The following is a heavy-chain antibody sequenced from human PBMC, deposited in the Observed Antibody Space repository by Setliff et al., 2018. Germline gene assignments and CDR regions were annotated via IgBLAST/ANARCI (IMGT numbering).Heavy chain of an antibody. J-gene: IGHJ3*02. CDR3: ARGGKWELLNADAFDI. CDR1: GFTFSSYD. Sequence: SGGSLRLSCAASGFTFSSYDMHWVRQATGKGLEWVSAIGTAGDTYYPGSVKGRFTISRENAKNSLYLQMNSLRAGDTAVYYCARGGKWELLNADAFDIWGQGTMVTVSS. V-gene: IGHV3-13*01. D-gene: IGHD1-26*01. CDR2: IGTAGDT.